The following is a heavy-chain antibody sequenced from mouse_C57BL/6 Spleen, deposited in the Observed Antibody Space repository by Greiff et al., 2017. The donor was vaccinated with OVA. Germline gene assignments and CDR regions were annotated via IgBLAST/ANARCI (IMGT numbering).Heavy chain of an antibody. V-gene: IGHV1-69*01. CDR2: IDPSDSYT. D-gene: IGHD4-1*01. Sequence: VQLQQPGAELVMPGASVKLSCKASGYTFTSYWMHWVKQRPGQGLEWIGEIDPSDSYTNYNQKFKGKSTLTVDKSSSTAYMQLSSLTSEDSAVXYCARNRLGRFDYWGQGTTLTVSS. CDR3: ARNRLGRFDY. CDR1: GYTFTSYW. J-gene: IGHJ2*01.